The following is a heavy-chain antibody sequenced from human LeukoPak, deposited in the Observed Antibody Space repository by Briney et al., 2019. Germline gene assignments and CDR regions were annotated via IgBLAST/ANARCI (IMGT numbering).Heavy chain of an antibody. D-gene: IGHD3-9*01. Sequence: GGSLRLSCAASGFTFSSYWMHWVRQAPGKGLVWVSRINGDGSRTTYADSVKGRYTISRDNAKNTLYLQMNSLRAEDTAVYYCARGFDWDTTMGYWGQGTQVTVSS. CDR1: GFTFSSYW. CDR3: ARGFDWDTTMGY. CDR2: INGDGSRT. J-gene: IGHJ4*02. V-gene: IGHV3-74*01.